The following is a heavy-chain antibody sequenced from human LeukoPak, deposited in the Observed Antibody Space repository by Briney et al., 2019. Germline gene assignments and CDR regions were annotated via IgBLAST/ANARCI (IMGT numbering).Heavy chain of an antibody. D-gene: IGHD1-26*01. CDR3: ARGSIVGATFDYFDY. Sequence: GASVKVSCKASGYTFTGYYMHWVRQAPGQGLEWMGWINPNSGGTNYAQKFQGRVTMTRDTSINTAYMELSRLRSDDTAVYYCARGSIVGATFDYFDYWGQGTLVTVSS. J-gene: IGHJ4*02. CDR1: GYTFTGYY. CDR2: INPNSGGT. V-gene: IGHV1-2*02.